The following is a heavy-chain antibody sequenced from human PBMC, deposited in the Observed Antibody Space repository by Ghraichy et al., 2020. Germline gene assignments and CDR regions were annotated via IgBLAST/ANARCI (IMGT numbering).Heavy chain of an antibody. CDR2: INHSGST. CDR3: ARGAGEQWLVRPEKIFFDY. Sequence: SETLSLTCAVYGGSFSGYYWSWIRQPPGKGLEWIGEINHSGSTNYNPSLKSRVTISVDTSKNQFSLKLSSVTAADTAVFYCARGAGEQWLVRPEKIFFDYWGQGTLVTVSS. D-gene: IGHD6-19*01. CDR1: GGSFSGYY. J-gene: IGHJ4*02. V-gene: IGHV4-34*01.